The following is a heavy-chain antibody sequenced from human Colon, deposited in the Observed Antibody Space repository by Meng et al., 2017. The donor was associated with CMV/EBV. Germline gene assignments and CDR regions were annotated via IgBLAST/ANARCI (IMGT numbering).Heavy chain of an antibody. CDR1: GYSFTSYW. D-gene: IGHD2-2*01. V-gene: IGHV5-51*01. CDR2: IYPGDSDT. Sequence: KVSCKGSGYSFTSYWIGWVRQMPGKGLEWMGIIYPGDSDTKYSPSFQGQVTISADKSISTAYLQWSSLKASDTAMYYCARQYCSSTSCYEGNFDYWGQGTLVTVSS. CDR3: ARQYCSSTSCYEGNFDY. J-gene: IGHJ4*02.